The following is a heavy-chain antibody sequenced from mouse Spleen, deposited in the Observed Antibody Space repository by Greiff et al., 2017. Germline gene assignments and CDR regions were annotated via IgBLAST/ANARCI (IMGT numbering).Heavy chain of an antibody. J-gene: IGHJ2*01. Sequence: VQLQESGAELARPGASVKMSCKASGYTFTSYTMHWVKQRPGQGLEWIGYINPSSGYTKYNQKFKDKATLTADKSSSTAYMQLSSLTSEDSAVYYCARAYYGNPPDYWGQGTTLTVSS. CDR3: ARAYYGNPPDY. D-gene: IGHD2-10*01. V-gene: IGHV1-4*01. CDR1: GYTFTSYT. CDR2: INPSSGYT.